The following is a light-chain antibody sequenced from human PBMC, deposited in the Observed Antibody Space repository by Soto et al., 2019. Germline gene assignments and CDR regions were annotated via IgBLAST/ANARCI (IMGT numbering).Light chain of an antibody. V-gene: IGLV1-40*01. CDR2: DNN. CDR1: SSNIGALYD. Sequence: QLVLTQPPSVSGAPGQRVTISCTGSSSNIGALYDVNWYQQLPGTAPKLLIYDNNNRPSGVPDRFSGSKSGTSASLAITGLQAEDEADYYCQSYDNSLSGHVVFGGGIKVTVL. J-gene: IGLJ2*01. CDR3: QSYDNSLSGHVV.